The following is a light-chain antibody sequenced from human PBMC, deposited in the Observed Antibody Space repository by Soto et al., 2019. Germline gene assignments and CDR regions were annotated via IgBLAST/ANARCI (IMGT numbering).Light chain of an antibody. CDR2: DVD. J-gene: IGLJ2*01. V-gene: IGLV2-14*03. Sequence: QSALTQPTSVSGSPGQSITISCTGVSSDIGGYNHVSWYQQHPGKVPRLILYDVDNRPLGVSTRFSGSQSGNTASLSISGLQAEDEADYYCCAYTARTTLSCIFGGGTKVTVL. CDR1: SSDIGGYNH. CDR3: CAYTARTTLSCI.